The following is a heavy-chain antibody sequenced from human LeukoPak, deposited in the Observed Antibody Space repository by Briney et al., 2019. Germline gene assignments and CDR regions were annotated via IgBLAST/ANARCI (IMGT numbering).Heavy chain of an antibody. J-gene: IGHJ4*02. D-gene: IGHD2-21*02. Sequence: PSETLSLTCTVYGGSINNYYWSWIRQPPAKGLEYIGYIHYSGTTHYIPSLKSRVTISVDTSTNQFSLQLNSVTAADTAVYYCARAAYCGGNCYYYFDYWGQGTLVTVSS. CDR1: GGSINNYY. CDR2: IHYSGTT. V-gene: IGHV4-59*01. CDR3: ARAAYCGGNCYYYFDY.